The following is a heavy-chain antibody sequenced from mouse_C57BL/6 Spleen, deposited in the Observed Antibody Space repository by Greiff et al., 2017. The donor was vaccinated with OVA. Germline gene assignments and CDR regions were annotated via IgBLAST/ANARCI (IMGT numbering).Heavy chain of an antibody. CDR2: IDPSDSET. CDR1: GYTFTSYW. D-gene: IGHD2-1*01. Sequence: QVHVKQPGAELVRPGSSVKLSCKASGYTFTSYWMHWVKQRPIQGLEWIGNIDPSDSETHYNQKFKDKATLTVDKSSSTAYMQLSSLTSEDSAVYYCARIYYGNYVGYFDVWGTGTTVTVSS. CDR3: ARIYYGNYVGYFDV. J-gene: IGHJ1*03. V-gene: IGHV1-52*01.